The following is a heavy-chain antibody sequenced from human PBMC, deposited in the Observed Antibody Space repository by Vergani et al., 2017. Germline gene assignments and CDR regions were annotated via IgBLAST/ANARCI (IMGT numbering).Heavy chain of an antibody. D-gene: IGHD1-7*01. J-gene: IGHJ4*02. CDR3: ARDLLPGTLLLLAY. Sequence: QVQLVESGGGLVKPGGSLRLSCAASGFTFSDYYMTWIRQAPGKGLEWISYISGSGHTKYYADSVKGRFAISRDNAKTSLYLQMNNLRVEDTAVYYCARDLLPGTLLLLAYWGQGTLISVSS. V-gene: IGHV3-11*04. CDR2: ISGSGHTK. CDR1: GFTFSDYY.